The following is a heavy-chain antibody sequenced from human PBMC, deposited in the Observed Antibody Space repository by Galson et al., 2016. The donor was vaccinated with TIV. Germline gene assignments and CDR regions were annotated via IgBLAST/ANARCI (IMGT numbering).Heavy chain of an antibody. CDR1: GCTFSSYS. V-gene: IGHV1-69*02. CDR3: ASDNEVDSWIGSYRVGYYNFMDV. Sequence: SVKVSCKASGCTFSSYSISWVRQAPGQGLEWMGRIIPLFGITNYAQKFQGRLSIITDKSTSTAYLEMRSLRSEDTAGYYCASDNEVDSWIGSYRVGYYNFMDVWGKGTTVTVSS. J-gene: IGHJ6*03. D-gene: IGHD1-1*01. CDR2: IIPLFGIT.